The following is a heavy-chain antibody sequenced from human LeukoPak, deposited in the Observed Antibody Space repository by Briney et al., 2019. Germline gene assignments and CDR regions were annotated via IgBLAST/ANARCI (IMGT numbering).Heavy chain of an antibody. J-gene: IGHJ6*03. V-gene: IGHV1-69*13. D-gene: IGHD3-10*01. CDR2: IIPIFGTA. CDR3: ARDHGSGYYYMDV. CDR1: GGTFSSYA. Sequence: SVKVSCKASGGTFSSYAISWVRQAPGQGLEWMGGIIPIFGTANYAQKFQGRVTITADESTSTAYMELSSLRAEDTAVYYCARDHGSGYYYMDVWGKGTTVTVSS.